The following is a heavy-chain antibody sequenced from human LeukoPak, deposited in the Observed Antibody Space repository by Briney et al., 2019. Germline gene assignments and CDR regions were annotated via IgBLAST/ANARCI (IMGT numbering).Heavy chain of an antibody. CDR1: GYTFTSYA. CDR2: INAGNGNT. J-gene: IGHJ4*02. V-gene: IGHV1-3*01. Sequence: ASVKVSCKASGYTFTSYAMHWVRQAPGQRLEWMGWINAGNGNTKYSQKFQGRVTITRDTSASTAYMELSSLRSEDTAVYYCARDRSVAGSCTFDYWGQGTLVTVSS. D-gene: IGHD6-19*01. CDR3: ARDRSVAGSCTFDY.